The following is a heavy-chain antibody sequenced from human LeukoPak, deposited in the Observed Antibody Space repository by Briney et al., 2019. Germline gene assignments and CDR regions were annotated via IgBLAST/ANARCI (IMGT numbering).Heavy chain of an antibody. CDR1: GGSFSGYY. D-gene: IGHD3-10*01. CDR2: INHSGST. CDR3: ARHGAGILWFGELLSWFDP. J-gene: IGHJ5*02. Sequence: SETLSLTCAVYGGSFSGYYWSWIRQPPGKGLEWIGEINHSGSTNYNPSLKSRVTISVDTSKNQFSLKLSSVTAADTAVYYCARHGAGILWFGELLSWFDPWGQGTLVTVSS. V-gene: IGHV4-34*01.